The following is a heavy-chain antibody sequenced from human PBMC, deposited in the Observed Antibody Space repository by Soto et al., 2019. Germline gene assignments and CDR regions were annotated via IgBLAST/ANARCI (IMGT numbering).Heavy chain of an antibody. CDR3: ARTRNLDV. V-gene: IGHV4-34*01. J-gene: IGHJ6*02. CDR1: GGSLSGYY. D-gene: IGHD1-1*01. Sequence: QVQLQPWGAGLLKPSETLSLTCAVYGGSLSGYYGNWIRQSPGKGLEWIGEINHSGSTNYNPSLKSRVTISIDTSKNQFSLKLSSVTAADTAVYYCARTRNLDVWGQGTTVIVSS. CDR2: INHSGST.